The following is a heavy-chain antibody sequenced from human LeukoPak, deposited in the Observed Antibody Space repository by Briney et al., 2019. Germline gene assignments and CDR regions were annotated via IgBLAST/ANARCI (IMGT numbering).Heavy chain of an antibody. J-gene: IGHJ4*02. CDR2: ISSSGSSI. V-gene: IGHV3-48*03. Sequence: GGSLRLSCAASGFTFSVYVMMWVRQAPGKGLEWVSYISSSGSSIYYADSVKGRFTISRDNAKNSLYLQMNSLRAEDTAVYYCARIPRRGPPYCGGDCYVDYWGQGTLVTVSS. CDR3: ARIPRRGPPYCGGDCYVDY. CDR1: GFTFSVYV. D-gene: IGHD2-21*02.